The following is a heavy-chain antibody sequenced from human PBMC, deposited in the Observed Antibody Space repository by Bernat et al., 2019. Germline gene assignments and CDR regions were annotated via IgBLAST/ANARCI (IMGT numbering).Heavy chain of an antibody. CDR2: IYPPGPT. D-gene: IGHD3-16*01. V-gene: IGHV4-59*07. CDR3: ARGYVWAYLLHV. CDR1: GGSISGYY. J-gene: IGHJ6*02. Sequence: QVQLRESGPGLVKPSDTLSLTCSVPGGSISGYYWSWIRRPPGKTLEYIGYIYPPGPTNHNPSLNNRFYISSDTSMNQFSLRVSDVTDADTAVYYCARGYVWAYLLHVWGQGTTFVVS.